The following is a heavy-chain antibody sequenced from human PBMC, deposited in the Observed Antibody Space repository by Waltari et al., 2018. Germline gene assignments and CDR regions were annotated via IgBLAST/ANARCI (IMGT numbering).Heavy chain of an antibody. Sequence: QVQLQESGPGLVKPSQTLSLNCTVSGGSSSSGGYYWSWIRQHPGKGLEWIGYIYHSGSTYYNPSLKSRVTISVDRSKNQFSLKLSSVTAADTAVYYCAREGAATIYYFDYWGQGTLVTVSS. J-gene: IGHJ4*02. CDR2: IYHSGST. V-gene: IGHV4-31*03. CDR1: GGSSSSGGYY. D-gene: IGHD2-15*01. CDR3: AREGAATIYYFDY.